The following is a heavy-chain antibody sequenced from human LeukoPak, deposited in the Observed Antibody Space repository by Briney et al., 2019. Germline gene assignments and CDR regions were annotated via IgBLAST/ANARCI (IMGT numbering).Heavy chain of an antibody. Sequence: GGSLRLSCAASGFTSTSYWMHWVRQPPGKGLVWVSRVEHDGSGTAYADSVTGRFTISRDNAKNTVYLQMNSLRAEDTAVYYCATDLGWGQGALVTVSS. CDR1: GFTSTSYW. D-gene: IGHD4-17*01. CDR3: ATDLG. J-gene: IGHJ4*02. CDR2: VEHDGSGT. V-gene: IGHV3-74*01.